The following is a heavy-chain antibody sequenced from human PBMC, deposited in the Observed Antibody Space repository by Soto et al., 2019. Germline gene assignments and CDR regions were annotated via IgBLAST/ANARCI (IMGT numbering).Heavy chain of an antibody. Sequence: QVQLVQSGAEVKKPGASVKVSCKASGYTFTSYYMHWVRQAPGQGLEWMGIINPSGGSTSYAQKFQGRVTMTRDTSTSTVYMELSSLRSEDTAVYYCARGRRKHSGSYPNYYYGMDVWGQGTTVTVSS. CDR2: INPSGGST. D-gene: IGHD1-26*01. CDR1: GYTFTSYY. J-gene: IGHJ6*02. V-gene: IGHV1-46*01. CDR3: ARGRRKHSGSYPNYYYGMDV.